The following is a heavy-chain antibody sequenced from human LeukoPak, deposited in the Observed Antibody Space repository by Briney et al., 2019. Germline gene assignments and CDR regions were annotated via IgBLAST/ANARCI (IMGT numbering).Heavy chain of an antibody. D-gene: IGHD7-27*01. CDR2: ISAYNGNT. V-gene: IGHV1-18*01. Sequence: EASVKVSCKASGYTFTSFGIIWVRQAPGQGLEWMGWISAYNGNTNYAQKVQGRITMTTDRSTSTAYMELRSLGPDDTAVYYCARDNLGFDYWGQGTLVTVS. CDR3: ARDNLGFDY. CDR1: GYTFTSFG. J-gene: IGHJ4*02.